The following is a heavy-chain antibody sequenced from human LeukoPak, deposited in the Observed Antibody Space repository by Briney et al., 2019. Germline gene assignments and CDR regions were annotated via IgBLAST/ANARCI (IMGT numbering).Heavy chain of an antibody. CDR2: FSHGGST. CDR1: GYPISSGYY. D-gene: IGHD3-10*01. Sequence: SETLSLTCTVSGYPISSGYYWGWIRQPPGKGLEWIGSFSHGGSTYYNPSLKSRVTMSVDTSKNQFSLKLSSVTAADTAVYYCARETPYGSGSYPFDYWGQGILVTVSS. CDR3: ARETPYGSGSYPFDY. J-gene: IGHJ4*02. V-gene: IGHV4-38-2*02.